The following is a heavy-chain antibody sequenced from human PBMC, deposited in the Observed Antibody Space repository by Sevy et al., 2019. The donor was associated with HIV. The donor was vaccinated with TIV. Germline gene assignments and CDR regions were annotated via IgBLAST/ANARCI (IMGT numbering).Heavy chain of an antibody. J-gene: IGHJ4*02. CDR3: TRWKGVKSIFAY. CDR2: LKHKAYGGTL. CDR1: GFTFGDYA. Sequence: SLRLSCTGSGFTFGDYAMSWVRQAPGKGLEWVAFLKHKAYGGTLDYAASVKGRFSISRDDSKSIAHLQMNDLKTEDTAIYYCTRWKGVKSIFAYWGQGALVTVS. V-gene: IGHV3-49*04. D-gene: IGHD1-1*01.